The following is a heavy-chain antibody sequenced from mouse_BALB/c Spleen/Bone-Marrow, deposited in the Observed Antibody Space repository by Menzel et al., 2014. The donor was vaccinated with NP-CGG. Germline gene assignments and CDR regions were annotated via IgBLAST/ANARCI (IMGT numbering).Heavy chain of an antibody. CDR2: IDPANGNT. D-gene: IGHD2-14*01. Sequence: VQLQQSGAELVKPGASVKLSCTASGFNIKDTYMHWVKQRPEQGLEWIGRIDPANGNTKYDPKFQGKATITADTSSNTAYLQISSLTSEDTAVYYCASDRCGWYLDVWGAGTTVTVSS. J-gene: IGHJ1*01. V-gene: IGHV14-3*02. CDR1: GFNIKDTY. CDR3: ASDRCGWYLDV.